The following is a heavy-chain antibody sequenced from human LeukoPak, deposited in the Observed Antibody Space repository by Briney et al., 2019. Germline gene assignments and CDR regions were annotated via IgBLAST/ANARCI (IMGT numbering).Heavy chain of an antibody. CDR3: ARDRILAPDYYYYMDV. J-gene: IGHJ6*03. CDR2: IRSSGSTI. V-gene: IGHV3-48*03. Sequence: GGSLRHSCAASGFTFSSYEMNWVRQAPGKGLEWVSYIRSSGSTIYYADSVKGRFTISRDNAKNSLYLQMNSLRAEDTAVYYCARDRILAPDYYYYMDVWGKGTTVTVSS. CDR1: GFTFSSYE.